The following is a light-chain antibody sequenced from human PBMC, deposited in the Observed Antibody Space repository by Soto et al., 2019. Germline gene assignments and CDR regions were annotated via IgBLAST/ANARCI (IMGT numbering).Light chain of an antibody. CDR1: QSLRSS. V-gene: IGKV3-15*01. Sequence: ETMMTQYPDTLSVSLGERATLCCRASQSLRSSLAWYQQKPGQTPRLLIYDASTRATGIPARFSGSGSGTDFTLTISGLQSEDFAVYYCQQYNNWPQTFGQGTKVDIK. CDR3: QQYNNWPQT. CDR2: DAS. J-gene: IGKJ1*01.